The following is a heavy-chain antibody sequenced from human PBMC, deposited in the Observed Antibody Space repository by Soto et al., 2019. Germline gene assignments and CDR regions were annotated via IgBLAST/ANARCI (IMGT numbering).Heavy chain of an antibody. V-gene: IGHV1-3*01. Sequence: ASVQVSCKASGYTFTSYYMHWVRQAPGQRLEWMGWINAGNGNTKYSQKFQGRVTITRDTSASTAYMELSSLRSEDTAGYYCARWCGGDCCTTDWFDPRGRGSLVTVSS. D-gene: IGHD2-21*02. CDR1: GYTFTSYY. CDR2: INAGNGNT. J-gene: IGHJ5*02. CDR3: ARWCGGDCCTTDWFDP.